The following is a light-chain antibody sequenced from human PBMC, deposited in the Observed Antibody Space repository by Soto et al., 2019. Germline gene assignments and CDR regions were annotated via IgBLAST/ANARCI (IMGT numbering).Light chain of an antibody. CDR1: QSVSDTH. J-gene: IGKJ1*01. V-gene: IGKV3-20*01. CDR3: HQYGMSPQT. Sequence: EIVLTQSPGALSLSPVESATLSCRASQSVSDTHVAWYQQRPGQAPRLLIYDASRRDIGVPDRFSGSGSGTDFTLTISGLEPEDFAVYFCHQYGMSPQTFGQGTKVDIK. CDR2: DAS.